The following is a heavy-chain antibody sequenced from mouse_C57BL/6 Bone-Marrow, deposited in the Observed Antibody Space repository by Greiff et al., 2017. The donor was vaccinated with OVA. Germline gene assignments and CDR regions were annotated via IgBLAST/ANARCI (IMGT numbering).Heavy chain of an antibody. V-gene: IGHV6-3*01. D-gene: IGHD3-2*02. J-gene: IGHJ4*01. CDR2: IRLKSDNYAT. CDR1: GFTFSNYW. CDR3: TGDSSGYVDYAMDY. Sequence: EVKVEESGGGLVQPGGSMKLSCVASGFTFSNYWMNWVRQSPEKGLEWVAQIRLKSDNYATHYAESVKGRFTISRDDSKSSVYLQMNNLRAEDTGIYYCTGDSSGYVDYAMDYWGQGTSVTVSS.